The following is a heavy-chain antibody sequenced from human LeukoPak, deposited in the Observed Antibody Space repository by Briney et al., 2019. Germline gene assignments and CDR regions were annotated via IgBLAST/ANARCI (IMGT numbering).Heavy chain of an antibody. D-gene: IGHD1-26*01. CDR3: AKVIKCQNPGDIVGAKNYYYGMDV. J-gene: IGHJ6*02. V-gene: IGHV3-30*18. Sequence: PGGSLRLSCAASGFAFNNYAMSWVRQAPGKGLEWVAVISYDGSNKYYADSVKGRFTISRDNSKNTLYLQMNSLRAEDTAVYYCAKVIKCQNPGDIVGAKNYYYGMDVWGQGTTVTVSS. CDR1: GFAFNNYA. CDR2: ISYDGSNK.